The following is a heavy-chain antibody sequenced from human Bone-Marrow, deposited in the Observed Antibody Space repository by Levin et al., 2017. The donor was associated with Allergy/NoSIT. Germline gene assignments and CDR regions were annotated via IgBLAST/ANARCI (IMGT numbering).Heavy chain of an antibody. CDR1: GGSISNSY. CDR3: ASLGYTISYYDYAMDV. V-gene: IGHV4-59*01. D-gene: IGHD5-12*01. CDR2: IKNSGTT. J-gene: IGHJ6*02. Sequence: SETLSLTCSVSGGSISNSYWSWIRQAPGKGLEWIGYIKNSGTTKYNPSLNSRVTISADTSKNQVSLRLTSVTSADTAVYYCASLGYTISYYDYAMDVWGQGTTVTVSS.